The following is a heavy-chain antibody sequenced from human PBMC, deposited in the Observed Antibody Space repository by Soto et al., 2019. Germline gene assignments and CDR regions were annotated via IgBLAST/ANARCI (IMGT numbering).Heavy chain of an antibody. CDR3: ARTLSSWYYCDY. Sequence: QVQLQESGPGLVKPSGTLSLTCAVSGGSISSSNWWSWVRQPPGKGLEWIGEIFHSGNTNYNPSLKSRLTISVDKSTHQFSLKLRSVTAADTAVYYCARTLSSWYYCDYWGQGALVTVSS. D-gene: IGHD6-13*01. V-gene: IGHV4-4*02. CDR2: IFHSGNT. J-gene: IGHJ4*02. CDR1: GGSISSSNW.